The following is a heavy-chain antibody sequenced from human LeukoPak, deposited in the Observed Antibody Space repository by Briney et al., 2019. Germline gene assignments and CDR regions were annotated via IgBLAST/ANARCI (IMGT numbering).Heavy chain of an antibody. J-gene: IGHJ6*02. D-gene: IGHD3-22*01. Sequence: SETLSLTCTVSGGSISSYYWRWIRQPPGKGLEWIGYIYYSGSTNYNPSLKSRVTISVDTSKNQFSLKLSSVTAADTAVYYYARERDYYDSSGYGRYYYYGMDVWGQGTTVTVSS. CDR1: GGSISSYY. CDR2: IYYSGST. CDR3: ARERDYYDSSGYGRYYYYGMDV. V-gene: IGHV4-59*01.